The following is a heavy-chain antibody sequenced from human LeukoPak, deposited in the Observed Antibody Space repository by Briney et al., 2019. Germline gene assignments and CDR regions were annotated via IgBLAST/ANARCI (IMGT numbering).Heavy chain of an antibody. Sequence: GGSLRLSCAASGFTFSSYSMNWVRQAPGKGLEWVSSISSSSTYIYYADSVKGRFTISRDNAKNSLYLQMNSLRAEDTAVYYCARDRSRGLLDAFDIWGQGTMVTASS. CDR2: ISSSSTYI. J-gene: IGHJ3*02. CDR3: ARDRSRGLLDAFDI. V-gene: IGHV3-21*01. CDR1: GFTFSSYS. D-gene: IGHD3-10*01.